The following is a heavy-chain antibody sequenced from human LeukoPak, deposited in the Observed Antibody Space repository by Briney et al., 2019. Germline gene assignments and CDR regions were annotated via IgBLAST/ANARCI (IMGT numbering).Heavy chain of an antibody. D-gene: IGHD2-8*01. V-gene: IGHV7-4-1*02. CDR1: GYTFTSYA. Sequence: ASVKVSCKASGYTFTSYAMNWVRQAPGQGLEWIGWINTNTGNPTYAQGFTGRFVFSLDTSDNTAYLQISSLQAEDTAVYSCASFFCTSALCYYLDYWGQGTLVTVSS. CDR2: INTNTGNP. CDR3: ASFFCTSALCYYLDY. J-gene: IGHJ4*02.